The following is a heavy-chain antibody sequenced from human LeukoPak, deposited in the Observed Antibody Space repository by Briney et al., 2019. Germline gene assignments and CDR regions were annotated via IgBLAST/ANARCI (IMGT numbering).Heavy chain of an antibody. CDR1: GFTFSSYG. J-gene: IGHJ4*02. Sequence: GRSLRLSCAASGFTFSSYGMHWVRQAPGKGLEWVPVIWYDGSNKYYADSVKGRFTISRDNSKNTLYLQMNSLRAEDTAVYYCAKDHTGYSYGYGHLGYWGQGTLVTVSS. V-gene: IGHV3-33*06. CDR2: IWYDGSNK. D-gene: IGHD5-18*01. CDR3: AKDHTGYSYGYGHLGY.